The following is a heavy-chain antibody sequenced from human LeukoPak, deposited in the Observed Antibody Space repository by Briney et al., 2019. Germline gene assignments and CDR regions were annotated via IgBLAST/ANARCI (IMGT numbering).Heavy chain of an antibody. V-gene: IGHV4-39*01. CDR1: GGSISNSNYY. Sequence: SETLSLTCTVSGGSISNSNYYWGWIRQSPGKGLEWIGSIYYSGNTYYNPSLKGRVTISVDTSENQFSLILSSVTAADTALYYCARTILPRWRFDPWGQGTLVTVSS. CDR3: ARTILPRWRFDP. CDR2: IYYSGNT. D-gene: IGHD2-21*01. J-gene: IGHJ5*02.